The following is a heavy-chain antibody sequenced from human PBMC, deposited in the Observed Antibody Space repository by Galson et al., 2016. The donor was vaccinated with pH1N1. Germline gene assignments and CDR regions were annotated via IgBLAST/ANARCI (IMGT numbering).Heavy chain of an antibody. CDR1: GFTFSSYG. Sequence: LRLSCAASGFTFSSYGMHWVRQAPGKGLEWVARIWYDGSVTYHADSVMGRFTISRDNSKNTLYLQMSSLRAEDTAVYYCAKERHGDYALLYGMDVWGQGTTVIVSS. V-gene: IGHV3-33*06. CDR3: AKERHGDYALLYGMDV. D-gene: IGHD4-17*01. J-gene: IGHJ6*02. CDR2: IWYDGSVT.